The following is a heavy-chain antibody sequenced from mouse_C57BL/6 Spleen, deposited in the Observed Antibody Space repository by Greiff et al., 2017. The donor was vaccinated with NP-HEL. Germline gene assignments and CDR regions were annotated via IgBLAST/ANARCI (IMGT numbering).Heavy chain of an antibody. J-gene: IGHJ3*01. CDR2: IDPSDSYT. Sequence: QVQLQQPGAELVKPGASVKLSCKASGYTFTSYWMQWVKQRPGQGLEWIGEIDPSDSYTNYNQKFKGKATLTVDTSSSTAYMQLSSLTSEDSAVYYCARQVTTVVSPFAYWGQGTLVTVSA. CDR1: GYTFTSYW. D-gene: IGHD1-1*01. CDR3: ARQVTTVVSPFAY. V-gene: IGHV1-50*01.